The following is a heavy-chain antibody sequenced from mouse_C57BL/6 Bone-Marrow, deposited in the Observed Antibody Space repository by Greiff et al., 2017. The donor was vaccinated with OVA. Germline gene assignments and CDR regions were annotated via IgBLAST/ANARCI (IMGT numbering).Heavy chain of an antibody. CDR1: GYTFTSYW. CDR2: IDPSDSYT. Sequence: QVQLQQSGAELVKPGASVKLSCKASGYTFTSYWMQWVKQRPGQGLEWIGEIDPSDSYTNYNQKFKGKATLTVDTSSSTAYMQLSSLTSEDSAVYYCASAGFAYWGQGTRVTVSA. J-gene: IGHJ3*01. CDR3: ASAGFAY. V-gene: IGHV1-50*01.